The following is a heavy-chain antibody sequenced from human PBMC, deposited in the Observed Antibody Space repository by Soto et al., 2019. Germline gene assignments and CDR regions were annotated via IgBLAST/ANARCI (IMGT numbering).Heavy chain of an antibody. CDR3: VRDGTKTLRDWFDP. CDR1: GASISGFY. V-gene: IGHV4-4*07. CDR2: IYATGTT. D-gene: IGHD1-1*01. J-gene: IGHJ5*02. Sequence: SETLSLTCTVSGASISGFYWSWIRKSAGKGLEWIGRIYATGTTDYNPSLKSRVMMSVDTSKKQFYLKLRSVTAADTAVYYCVRDGTKTLRDWFDPWGQGISVTVSS.